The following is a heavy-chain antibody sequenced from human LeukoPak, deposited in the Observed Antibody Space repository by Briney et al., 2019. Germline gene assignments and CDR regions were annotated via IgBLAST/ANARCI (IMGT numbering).Heavy chain of an antibody. V-gene: IGHV4-34*01. Sequence: PSETLSLTCAVYGGSFSGYYWSWIRQPPGKGLEWIGEINHSGSTNYNPSLKSRVTISVDTSKNQFSLKLSSVTAADTAVYYCARRQLVVVAASSAFDIWGQGTMVTVSS. CDR3: ARRQLVVVAASSAFDI. D-gene: IGHD2-15*01. CDR1: GGSFSGYY. CDR2: INHSGST. J-gene: IGHJ3*02.